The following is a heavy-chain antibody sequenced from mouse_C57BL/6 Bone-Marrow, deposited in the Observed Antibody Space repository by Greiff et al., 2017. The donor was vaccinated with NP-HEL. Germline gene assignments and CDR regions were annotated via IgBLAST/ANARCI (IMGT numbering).Heavy chain of an antibody. D-gene: IGHD1-1*02. CDR2: ISYDGSN. Sequence: EVKLQESGPGLVKPSQSLSLTCSVTGYSITSGYYWNWIRQFPGNKLEWMGYISYDGSNNYNPSLKNRISITRDTSKNQFFLKLNSVTTEDTATYYCANLWPWYFDVWGTGTTVTVSS. CDR1: GYSITSGYY. CDR3: ANLWPWYFDV. J-gene: IGHJ1*03. V-gene: IGHV3-6*01.